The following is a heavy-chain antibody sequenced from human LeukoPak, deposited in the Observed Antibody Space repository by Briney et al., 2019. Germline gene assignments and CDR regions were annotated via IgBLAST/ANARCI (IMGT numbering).Heavy chain of an antibody. V-gene: IGHV1-8*03. J-gene: IGHJ4*02. D-gene: IGHD3-3*01. CDR3: ASPTYYDFWSGYHQFDN. Sequence: ASVKVSCKASGYTFTSYDINWVRQATGQGLEWMGWMNPNSGNTGHAQKFQGRVTITTDESTSTAYMDLRSLRSEDTAVYFCASPTYYDFWSGYHQFDNWGQGTLVTVSS. CDR1: GYTFTSYD. CDR2: MNPNSGNT.